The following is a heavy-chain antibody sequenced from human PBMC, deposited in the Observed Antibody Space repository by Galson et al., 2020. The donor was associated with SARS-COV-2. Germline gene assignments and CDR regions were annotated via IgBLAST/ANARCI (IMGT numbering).Heavy chain of an antibody. V-gene: IGHV4-31*03. Sequence: ASETLSLTCTVSGGSISSGGYYWSWIRQHPGKGLEWIGYIYYSGSTYYNPSLKSRVTISVDTSKNQFSLKLRPVTAADTAVYYCAREGYYGSGGYYNVGNWFDPWGQGTLVTVSS. J-gene: IGHJ5*02. CDR3: AREGYYGSGGYYNVGNWFDP. CDR1: GGSISSGGYY. D-gene: IGHD3-10*01. CDR2: IYYSGST.